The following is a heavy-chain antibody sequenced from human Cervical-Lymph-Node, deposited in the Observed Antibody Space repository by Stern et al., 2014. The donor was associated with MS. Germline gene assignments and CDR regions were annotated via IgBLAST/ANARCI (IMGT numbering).Heavy chain of an antibody. V-gene: IGHV4-4*02. CDR1: GGSISSSNW. D-gene: IGHD6-13*01. Sequence: QVQLQESGPGLVKPSGTLSLTCAVSGGSISSSNWWSWVRQPPGKGLEWIGEIYHRGSTNYNPSLKSRVTISVDKSKNQFSLKLSSVTAADTAVYYCTHSSSWHYYYYGMDVWGQGTTVTVSS. CDR2: IYHRGST. J-gene: IGHJ6*02. CDR3: THSSSWHYYYYGMDV.